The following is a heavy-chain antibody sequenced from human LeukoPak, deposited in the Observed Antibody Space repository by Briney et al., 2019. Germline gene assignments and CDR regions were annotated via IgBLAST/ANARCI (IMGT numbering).Heavy chain of an antibody. V-gene: IGHV3-53*01. D-gene: IGHD3/OR15-3a*01. J-gene: IGHJ4*02. Sequence: GGSLRLSCAASEFSVGSNYMTWVRQAPGKGLEWVSLIYSGGSTYYADSVKGRFTISRDNSKNTLILQMNSLRAEDTAVYYCAKGTLEPTIMFLDSWGQGTQVIVSS. CDR2: IYSGGST. CDR3: AKGTLEPTIMFLDS. CDR1: EFSVGSNY.